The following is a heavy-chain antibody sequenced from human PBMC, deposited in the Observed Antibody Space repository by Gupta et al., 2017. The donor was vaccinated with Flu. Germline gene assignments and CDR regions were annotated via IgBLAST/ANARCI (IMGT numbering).Heavy chain of an antibody. CDR2: VYSSGRT. V-gene: IGHV4-61*01. CDR1: VGSVSGGNFY. J-gene: IGHJ6*02. D-gene: IGHD2-21*01. CDR3: ASPIVLNGMDV. Sequence: QVQLRESGPGLVKPSETLSRTCTVSVGSVSGGNFYWSWIRQPPGKGLEYIGYVYSSGRTNYNPSLKSRVTLSLDTSKNQFSLRLFSVTAADTAMYYCASPIVLNGMDVWGQGTTVTVSS.